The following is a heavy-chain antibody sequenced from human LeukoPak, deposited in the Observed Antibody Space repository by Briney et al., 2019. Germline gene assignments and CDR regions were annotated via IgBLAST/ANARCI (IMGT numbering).Heavy chain of an antibody. CDR1: GDSIRVFY. D-gene: IGHD4-17*01. CDR2: LSTSGST. Sequence: SETLSLTCTVSGDSIRVFYWSWIRQPAGKGLQWIGRLSTSGSTNYNPSLKSRVTMSVDRSTNEFSLTVRSVTAADTALYYCARGLPSYGDYVDYYFYMDVWGKGTTVTVSS. V-gene: IGHV4-4*07. CDR3: ARGLPSYGDYVDYYFYMDV. J-gene: IGHJ6*03.